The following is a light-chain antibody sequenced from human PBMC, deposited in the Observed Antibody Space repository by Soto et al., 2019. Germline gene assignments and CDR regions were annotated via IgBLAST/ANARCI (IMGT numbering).Light chain of an antibody. J-gene: IGKJ2*01. CDR3: QQYGTSPST. CDR2: GSS. V-gene: IGKV3-20*01. Sequence: EIVLTQSPDTLSLSPGERATLSCRASQIVTASYLAWYQQRPGQAPRLLMYGSSGRATGTPDRFSGSGSGTDFTLTISRLEPEDFVVYYCQQYGTSPSTFGQGTKVDIK. CDR1: QIVTASY.